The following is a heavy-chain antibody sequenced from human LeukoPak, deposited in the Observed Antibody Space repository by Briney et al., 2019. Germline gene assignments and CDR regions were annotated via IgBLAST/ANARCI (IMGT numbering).Heavy chain of an antibody. D-gene: IGHD2-2*01. CDR1: GFTFSSYA. Sequence: GGSLRLSCAASGFTFSSYAMHWVRQAPGKGLEWVAFIRYDGSNKYYADSVKGRFTISRDNSKNTLYLQMNSLRAEDTAVYYCAKEGLEWYQAKDYYYYMDVWGKGTTVTVSS. CDR3: AKEGLEWYQAKDYYYYMDV. V-gene: IGHV3-30*02. CDR2: IRYDGSNK. J-gene: IGHJ6*03.